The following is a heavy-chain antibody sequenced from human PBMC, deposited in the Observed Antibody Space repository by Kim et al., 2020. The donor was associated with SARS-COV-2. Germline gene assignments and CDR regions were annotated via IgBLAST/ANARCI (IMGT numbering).Heavy chain of an antibody. Sequence: ADFVKGRLTISRDNPKNTLYLQLNTLRAEDTAVYYCAKSGGFYFYYGMDVWGQGTTVTVSS. CDR3: AKSGGFYFYYGMDV. D-gene: IGHD2-15*01. V-gene: IGHV3-23*01. J-gene: IGHJ6*02.